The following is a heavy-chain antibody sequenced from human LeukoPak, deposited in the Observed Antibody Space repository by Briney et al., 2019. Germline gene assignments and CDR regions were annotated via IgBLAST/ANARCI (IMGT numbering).Heavy chain of an antibody. CDR3: ARDPRADV. V-gene: IGHV4-61*01. CDR2: INHSGST. Sequence: TLSLTCTVSGGSISSGSYYWSWIRQPPGKGLEWIGEINHSGSTNYNPSLKSRVTIPVDTSKNQFSLKLSSVTAADTAVYYCARDPRADVWGKGTTVTVSS. CDR1: GGSISSGSYY. J-gene: IGHJ6*04.